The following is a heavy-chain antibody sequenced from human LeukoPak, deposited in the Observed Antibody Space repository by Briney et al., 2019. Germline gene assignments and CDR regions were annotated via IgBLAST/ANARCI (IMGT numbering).Heavy chain of an antibody. CDR3: AKDLAIAARPTFDY. CDR1: GFTFSSYG. CDR2: ISYDGSNK. D-gene: IGHD6-6*01. Sequence: GGSLRLSCAASGFTFSSYGMHWVRQAPGKGLEWVAVISYDGSNKYYADSVKGRFTMSRDNSKNTLYLQMNSLRAEDTAVYYCAKDLAIAARPTFDYWGQGTLVTVSS. V-gene: IGHV3-30*18. J-gene: IGHJ4*02.